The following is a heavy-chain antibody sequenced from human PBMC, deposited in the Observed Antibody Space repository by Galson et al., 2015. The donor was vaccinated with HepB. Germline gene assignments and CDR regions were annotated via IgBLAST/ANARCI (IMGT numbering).Heavy chain of an antibody. CDR2: IKQVGSEK. CDR1: GFSFFNYW. V-gene: IGHV3-7*01. D-gene: IGHD3-22*01. CDR3: TRSTYDGKGLEY. Sequence: SLRLSCAASGFSFFNYWMSWVRQAPGKGPEWVANIKQVGSEKFYVDSVKGRFTISRDNAKNSLFLQMDSLRAEDTAVYYCTRSTYDGKGLEYWGRGSLVAVSS. J-gene: IGHJ4*02.